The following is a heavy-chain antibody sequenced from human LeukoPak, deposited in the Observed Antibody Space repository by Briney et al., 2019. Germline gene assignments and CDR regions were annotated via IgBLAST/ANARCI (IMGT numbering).Heavy chain of an antibody. CDR2: FDPEDGET. CDR3: ATVSLSGSYYYFDY. D-gene: IGHD1-26*01. Sequence: GASVKVSCKVSGYTLTELSMHWVRQAPGKGLEWMGGFDPEDGETIYAQKFQGRVTMTEGTSTDTAYMELSSLRSEDTAVYYCATVSLSGSYYYFDYWGQGTLVTVSS. CDR1: GYTLTELS. V-gene: IGHV1-24*01. J-gene: IGHJ4*02.